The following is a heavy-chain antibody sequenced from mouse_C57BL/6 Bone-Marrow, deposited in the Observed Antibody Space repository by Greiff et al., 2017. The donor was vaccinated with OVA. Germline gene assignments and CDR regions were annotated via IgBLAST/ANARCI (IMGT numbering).Heavy chain of an antibody. V-gene: IGHV1-82*01. J-gene: IGHJ3*01. D-gene: IGHD2-3*01. Sequence: QVQLKQSGPELVKPGASVKISCKASGYAFSSSWMHWVKQRPGKGLEWIGRIYPGDGDTNYNGKFKGKATLTADKSSRTAYMQLSSLASEDSAVYFSADGYYRGFAYWGQGTLVTVSA. CDR2: IYPGDGDT. CDR3: ADGYYRGFAY. CDR1: GYAFSSSW.